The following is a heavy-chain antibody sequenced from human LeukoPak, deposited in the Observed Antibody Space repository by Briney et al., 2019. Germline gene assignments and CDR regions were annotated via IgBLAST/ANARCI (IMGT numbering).Heavy chain of an antibody. V-gene: IGHV1-69*05. J-gene: IGHJ4*02. CDR3: ASSIAAAGYDY. CDR1: GYTFSSYA. D-gene: IGHD6-13*01. CDR2: IIPIFGTA. Sequence: SVKVSCKTSGYTFSSYAISWVRQAPGQGLEWMGGIIPIFGTANYAQKFQGRVTITTDESTSTAYMELSSLRSEDTAVYYCASSIAAAGYDYWGQGTLVTVSS.